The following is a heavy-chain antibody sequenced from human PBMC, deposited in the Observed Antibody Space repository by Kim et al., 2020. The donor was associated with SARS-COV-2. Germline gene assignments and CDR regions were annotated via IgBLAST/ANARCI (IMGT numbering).Heavy chain of an antibody. Sequence: QTSYSPSFQGHVTMSLDKSNSTAYLQLSSLKASDTAMYYCARSSWNWIAPWGHGTLVTVSS. CDR2: QT. CDR3: ARSSWNWIAP. D-gene: IGHD1-1*01. J-gene: IGHJ5*02. V-gene: IGHV5-10-1*01.